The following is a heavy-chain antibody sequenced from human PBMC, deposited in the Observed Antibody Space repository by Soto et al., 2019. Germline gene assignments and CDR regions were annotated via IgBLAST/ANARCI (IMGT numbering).Heavy chain of an antibody. J-gene: IGHJ4*02. Sequence: EVPLLESGGGLVQPGGSLRLSCAASGFTFSSYAMSWVRQAPGKGLEWVSAISGSGGSTYYADSVKGRFTISRDNSKNTLYLQMNSLRAEDTAVYYCATGARDGYTLWVFDYWGQGTLVTVSS. CDR2: ISGSGGST. D-gene: IGHD5-12*01. CDR3: ATGARDGYTLWVFDY. V-gene: IGHV3-23*01. CDR1: GFTFSSYA.